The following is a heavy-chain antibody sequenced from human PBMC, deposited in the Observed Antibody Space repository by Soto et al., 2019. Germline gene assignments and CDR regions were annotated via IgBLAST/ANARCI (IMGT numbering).Heavy chain of an antibody. V-gene: IGHV3-33*01. CDR2: IWYDGSNK. Sequence: QVQLVESGGGVVQPGRSLRLSCAASGFTFSSYGMHWVRQAPGKGLEWVAVIWYDGSNKYNADSVKGRFTISRDNSKNTLYLQMNSLRAEDTAVYYCARDPATHQGGMDVWGQGTTVTVSS. CDR3: ARDPATHQGGMDV. J-gene: IGHJ6*02. CDR1: GFTFSSYG.